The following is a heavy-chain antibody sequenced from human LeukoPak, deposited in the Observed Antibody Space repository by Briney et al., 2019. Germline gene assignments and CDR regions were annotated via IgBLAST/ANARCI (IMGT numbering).Heavy chain of an antibody. V-gene: IGHV3-48*01. CDR2: ISSSSSTI. CDR1: GFTFSSYS. CDR3: ARGVDTAMVTFDY. D-gene: IGHD5-18*01. J-gene: IGHJ4*02. Sequence: GGSLRLSCAASGFTFSSYSMNWVRQAPGKGLEWVSYISSSSSTIYYADSVKGRFTISRDNSKNTLYLQMNSLRAEDTAVYYCARGVDTAMVTFDYWGQGTLVTVSS.